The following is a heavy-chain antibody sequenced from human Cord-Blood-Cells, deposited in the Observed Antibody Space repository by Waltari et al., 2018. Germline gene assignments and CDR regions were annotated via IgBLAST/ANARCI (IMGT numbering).Heavy chain of an antibody. CDR1: GGSISSSSYY. J-gene: IGHJ4*02. V-gene: IGHV4-39*01. CDR2: INYSGST. D-gene: IGHD3-9*01. CDR3: ARRTLLRYFDY. Sequence: QLQLQESGPGLVKPSETLSLTCTVSGGSISSSSYYWGWIRQPPGKGLGWIGSINYSGSTFYNPSIKSRVTISVDTSKNQFSLKLSSVTAADTAVYYCARRTLLRYFDYWGQGTLVTVSS.